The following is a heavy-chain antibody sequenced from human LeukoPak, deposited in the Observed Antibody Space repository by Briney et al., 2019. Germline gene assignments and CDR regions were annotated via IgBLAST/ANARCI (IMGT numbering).Heavy chain of an antibody. CDR1: GFTFSNYA. J-gene: IGHJ4*02. D-gene: IGHD6-13*01. CDR2: ISGSGVST. CDR3: AKILGYSSSWADY. V-gene: IGHV3-23*01. Sequence: GGSLRLSCAAFGFTFSNYAMSWVRQAPGKGLEWVSAISGSGVSTYYADSVKGRLTISRDNSKNTLYLQMNSLRAEDTAVYYCAKILGYSSSWADYWGQGTLVTVSS.